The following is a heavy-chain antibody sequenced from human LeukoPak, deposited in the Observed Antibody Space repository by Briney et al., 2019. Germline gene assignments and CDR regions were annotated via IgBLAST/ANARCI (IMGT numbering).Heavy chain of an antibody. CDR3: ARVGDGCGGDCYFDY. J-gene: IGHJ4*02. CDR2: IYYGGSI. V-gene: IGHV4-39*01. Sequence: PSETLSLTCAVSGGSISSSSYYWGWIRQPPGKGLEWIGSIYYGGSIYYNPSLKSRVTISVDTSKNQFSLKLSSVTAADTAVYYCARVGDGCGGDCYFDYWGQGTLVTVSS. CDR1: GGSISSSSYY. D-gene: IGHD2-21*02.